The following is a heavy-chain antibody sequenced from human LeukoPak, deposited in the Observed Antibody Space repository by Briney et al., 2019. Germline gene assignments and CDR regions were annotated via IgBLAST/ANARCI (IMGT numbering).Heavy chain of an antibody. J-gene: IGHJ6*02. CDR2: ISAYNGNT. CDR1: GYTFTSYG. V-gene: IGHV1-18*01. Sequence: ASVKVSCKASGYTFTSYGISWVRQAPGQGLEWMGWISAYNGNTNYAQKLQGRVTMTTDTSTSTAYMELRSLRSDDTAVYYCXXXXXXXXXXXYYYYGMDVWGQGTTVTVSS. CDR3: XXXXXXXXXXXYYYYGMDV.